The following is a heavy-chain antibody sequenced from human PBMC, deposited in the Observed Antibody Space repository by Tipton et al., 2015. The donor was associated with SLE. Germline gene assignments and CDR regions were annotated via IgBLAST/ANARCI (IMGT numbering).Heavy chain of an antibody. V-gene: IGHV4-59*01. Sequence: TLSLTCSVSGGSISTYYWSWIRQPPGKGLEWIGYIYYSGSTNYNPSLKSRVTISVDTPKNQFSLKLSSVTAADTAVYYCAIFPYCSSTSCFSNWFDPWGQGTLVTVSS. CDR1: GGSISTYY. J-gene: IGHJ5*02. CDR3: AIFPYCSSTSCFSNWFDP. CDR2: IYYSGST. D-gene: IGHD2-2*01.